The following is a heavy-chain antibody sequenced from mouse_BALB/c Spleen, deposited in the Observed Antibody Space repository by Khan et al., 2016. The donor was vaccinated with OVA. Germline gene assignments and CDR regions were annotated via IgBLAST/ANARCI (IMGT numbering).Heavy chain of an antibody. CDR3: ARKNGSDFDY. Sequence: VQLKQSGPELVKPGASVKISCKASGYSFTGYFMNWVMQSHGKSLEWIGRINPHIGETFYNKKFKGKATLTVDDSSSTVYLEIRSLASEDSAVYYCARKNGSDFDYWGQGTTLTVSS. CDR1: GYSFTGYF. J-gene: IGHJ2*01. V-gene: IGHV1-20*02. CDR2: INPHIGET.